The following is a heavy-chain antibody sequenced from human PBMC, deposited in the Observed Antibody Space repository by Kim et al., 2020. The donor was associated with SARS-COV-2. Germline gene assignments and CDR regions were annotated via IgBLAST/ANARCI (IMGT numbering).Heavy chain of an antibody. V-gene: IGHV3-23*01. Sequence: TYYADSVKGRFTISRDNSKNTLYLQMNSLRAEDTAVYYCAKEYSGWDFDYWGQGTLVTVSS. CDR2: T. CDR3: AKEYSGWDFDY. D-gene: IGHD6-19*01. J-gene: IGHJ4*02.